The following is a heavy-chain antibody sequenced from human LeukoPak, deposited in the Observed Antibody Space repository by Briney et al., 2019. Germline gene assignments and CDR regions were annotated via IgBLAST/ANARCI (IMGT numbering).Heavy chain of an antibody. J-gene: IGHJ4*02. Sequence: GGSLRLSCAASGFTFSTYGMHWVRQAPGKGLEWVAVISYDGSNKYYADSVKGRFTISRDNSKNTLYLQMNSRRGEDTAVYYCAKFPHCSSTSCYDFTNKDYWGQGTLVTVSS. V-gene: IGHV3-30*18. CDR1: GFTFSTYG. CDR2: ISYDGSNK. D-gene: IGHD2-2*01. CDR3: AKFPHCSSTSCYDFTNKDY.